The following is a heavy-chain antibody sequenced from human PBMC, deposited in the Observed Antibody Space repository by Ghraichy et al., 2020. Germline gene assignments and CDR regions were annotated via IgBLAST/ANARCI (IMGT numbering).Heavy chain of an antibody. CDR2: MNPNSGTT. CDR3: ARGARYCSSTSCTFDYWFDP. CDR1: GYTFTSYD. Sequence: ASVKVSCKASGYTFTSYDINWVRQATGQGLEWMGWMNPNSGTTGYAQKFQGRVTMTRNTSISTAYMELSSLRSEDTAVYYCARGARYCSSTSCTFDYWFDPWGQGTLVTVSS. J-gene: IGHJ5*02. D-gene: IGHD2-2*01. V-gene: IGHV1-8*01.